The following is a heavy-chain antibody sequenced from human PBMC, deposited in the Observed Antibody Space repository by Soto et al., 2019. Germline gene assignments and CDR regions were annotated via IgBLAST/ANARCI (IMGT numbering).Heavy chain of an antibody. J-gene: IGHJ3*02. D-gene: IGHD2-8*02. CDR2: IYSGGST. Sequence: EVQLVETGGGLIQPGGSLRLSCAASGFTVSSNYMSWVRQAPGKGLEWVSVIYSGGSTYYADSVKGRFTISRDNSKNTLYLQMNSLRAEDTAVYYCARVPSVTVVYPGAFDIWGQGTMVTVSS. V-gene: IGHV3-53*02. CDR1: GFTVSSNY. CDR3: ARVPSVTVVYPGAFDI.